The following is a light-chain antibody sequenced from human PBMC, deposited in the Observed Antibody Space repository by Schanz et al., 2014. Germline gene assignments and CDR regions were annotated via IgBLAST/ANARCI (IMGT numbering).Light chain of an antibody. Sequence: EIVLTQSPGTLSLSPGERATLSCRASQSVSSSYLAWYQQKPGQAPRLLIYGASSRATGIPDRFSGSGSGTDFTLTISRLEPEDFAVYYCHQYDRSPRTFGQGTKVEI. J-gene: IGKJ1*01. CDR3: HQYDRSPRT. CDR2: GAS. CDR1: QSVSSSY. V-gene: IGKV3-20*01.